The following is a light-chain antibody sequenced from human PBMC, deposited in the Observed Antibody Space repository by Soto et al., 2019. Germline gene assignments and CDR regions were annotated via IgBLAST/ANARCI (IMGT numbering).Light chain of an antibody. CDR1: QSITNW. Sequence: DIQLTQSPSTLSASVGDRVTITCRASQSITNWLAWYQQKPGKAPKVLIHMASSLKSAVPSRFSGSGSGTEFTLTITSLQPDDSATYYCQQYNSLSSVSFGGGTKVEI. CDR3: QQYNSLSSVS. J-gene: IGKJ4*01. V-gene: IGKV1-5*03. CDR2: MAS.